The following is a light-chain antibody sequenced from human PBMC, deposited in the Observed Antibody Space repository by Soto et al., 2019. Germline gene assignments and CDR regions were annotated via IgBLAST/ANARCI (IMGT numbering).Light chain of an antibody. V-gene: IGLV2-14*01. CDR3: NSYTSTNTQL. CDR2: DVS. J-gene: IGLJ3*02. Sequence: QSALTQPASVSGSPGQSITISCTGSSSDVGAYKSVSWYQQIPGTAPKLLIYDVSNRPSGVSNRFSGSKSGNTASLTISGLQAEDEADYYCNSYTSTNTQLFGGGTKVTVL. CDR1: SSDVGAYKS.